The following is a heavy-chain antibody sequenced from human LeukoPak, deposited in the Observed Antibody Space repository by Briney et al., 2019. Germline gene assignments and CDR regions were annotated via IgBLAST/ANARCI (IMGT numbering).Heavy chain of an antibody. Sequence: GGSLRLSCEGSAFIFSGHWMNWVRQTPGKGLEWVASIKEDGSERQYVDSVKGRFSISRDNTKGSLFLQLNSLRAEDTAVYYCARGVAAAGAYFDYWGQGTLVTVSS. CDR2: IKEDGSER. CDR3: ARGVAAAGAYFDY. V-gene: IGHV3-7*03. D-gene: IGHD6-13*01. J-gene: IGHJ4*02. CDR1: AFIFSGHW.